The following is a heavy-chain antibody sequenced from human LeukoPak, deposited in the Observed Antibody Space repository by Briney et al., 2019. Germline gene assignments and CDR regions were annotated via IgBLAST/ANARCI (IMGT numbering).Heavy chain of an antibody. J-gene: IGHJ4*02. V-gene: IGHV3-20*04. CDR3: ARVSDISVAAYFDY. CDR1: GFTFDDYG. D-gene: IGHD6-19*01. Sequence: PGGSLRLSCAASGFTFDDYGLSWVRQAPGKGLEWVSTINWNGGSTGYADSVKGRFTISRDNAKNSLYLQMNSLRAKDTALYYCARVSDISVAAYFDYWGQGTLVTVSS. CDR2: INWNGGST.